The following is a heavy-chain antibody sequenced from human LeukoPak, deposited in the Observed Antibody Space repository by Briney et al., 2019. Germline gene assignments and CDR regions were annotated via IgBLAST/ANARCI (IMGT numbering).Heavy chain of an antibody. CDR2: ISYDGTNK. Sequence: PGGSLRLSCAASGFTFSNYAMHWVRQAPGKGLEWVAVISYDGTNKYYADSVKGRFTISRDNSKNTMYLQMNSLRAEDTAMYYCARAPMSYDSSGFGGAFGNWGQGTMVTVSS. CDR3: ARAPMSYDSSGFGGAFGN. D-gene: IGHD3-22*01. V-gene: IGHV3-30-3*01. J-gene: IGHJ3*02. CDR1: GFTFSNYA.